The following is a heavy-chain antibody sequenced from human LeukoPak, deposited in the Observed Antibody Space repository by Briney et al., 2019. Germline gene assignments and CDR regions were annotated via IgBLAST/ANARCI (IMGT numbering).Heavy chain of an antibody. Sequence: PGGSLRLSCAASGFTFSSYAMSWVRQAPGKGLEWVSAISGSGGSTYYADSVKGRFTISRDNSKNTLYLQMNSLRAEDTAVYYCAKAGKWVVVVAATRGGYYMDVWGKGTTVTVSS. CDR1: GFTFSSYA. D-gene: IGHD2-15*01. CDR2: ISGSGGST. J-gene: IGHJ6*03. CDR3: AKAGKWVVVVAATRGGYYMDV. V-gene: IGHV3-23*01.